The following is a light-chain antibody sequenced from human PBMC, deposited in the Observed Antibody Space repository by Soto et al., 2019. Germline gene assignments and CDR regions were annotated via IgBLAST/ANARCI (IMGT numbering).Light chain of an antibody. CDR2: AAS. V-gene: IGKV1-9*01. Sequence: DIQLTQSPSFLSASVGDRVTITCRASQGISNSLAWYHQKPGKAPKLLIYAASTLQYGVPSRFSGSGSATEFTLTISSLQPEDFATYYCQQVNSYPPTFGPGTKVDIK. CDR1: QGISNS. CDR3: QQVNSYPPT. J-gene: IGKJ3*01.